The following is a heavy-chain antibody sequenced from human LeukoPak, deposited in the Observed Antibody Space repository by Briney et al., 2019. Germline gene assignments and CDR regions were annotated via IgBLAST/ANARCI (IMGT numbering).Heavy chain of an antibody. J-gene: IGHJ4*02. Sequence: SVKVSCKASGGTFSSYAISWVRQAPGQGLGWMGGIIPIFGTANNTQKFQGRVTITTDESTSTAYMEPSSLRSEDTDVYYCARSPTVRYYYDSSGYYFAYWGQGTLVTVSS. CDR3: ARSPTVRYYYDSSGYYFAY. CDR1: GGTFSSYA. D-gene: IGHD3-22*01. CDR2: IIPIFGTA. V-gene: IGHV1-69*05.